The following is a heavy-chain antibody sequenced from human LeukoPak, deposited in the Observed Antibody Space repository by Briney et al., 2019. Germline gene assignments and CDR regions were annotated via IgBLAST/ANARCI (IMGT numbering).Heavy chain of an antibody. J-gene: IGHJ5*02. CDR1: GYTFTSYD. V-gene: IGHV1-8*01. CDR2: MNPNSGNT. Sequence: GASVKVSCKASGYTFTSYDINWVRQATGQGLEWMGWMNPNSGNTGYAQKFRGRVTITADKSTSTAYMELSSLRSEDTAVYYCANTPGESIAARRVEFDPWGQGTLVTVSS. CDR3: ANTPGESIAARRVEFDP. D-gene: IGHD6-6*01.